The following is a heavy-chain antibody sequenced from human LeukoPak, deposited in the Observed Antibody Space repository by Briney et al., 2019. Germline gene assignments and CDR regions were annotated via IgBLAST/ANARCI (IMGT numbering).Heavy chain of an antibody. Sequence: GGSLRLSCAASGFTFSSYVMSWVRQAPGKGLEWLSGISSSGGSTYYADSLKGRFTISRDNSKNTLYLQMNSLRAEDTAVYYCAKSGYYGSGGYSKDHFDYWGQGTLVTVSS. J-gene: IGHJ4*02. CDR3: AKSGYYGSGGYSKDHFDY. V-gene: IGHV3-23*01. CDR2: ISSSGGST. D-gene: IGHD3-10*01. CDR1: GFTFSSYV.